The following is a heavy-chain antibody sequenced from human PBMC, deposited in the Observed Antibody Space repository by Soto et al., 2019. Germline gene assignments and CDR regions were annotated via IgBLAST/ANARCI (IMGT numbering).Heavy chain of an antibody. CDR3: ARVIMWERTQDYGDYVNGQWFDP. D-gene: IGHD4-17*01. J-gene: IGHJ5*02. Sequence: GASVKVSCKASGYTFTSYGISWVRQAPGQGLEWMGWISAYNGNTNYAQKLQGRVTMTTDTSTSTAYMELRSLRSDDTAVYYCARVIMWERTQDYGDYVNGQWFDPWGQGTLVTVSS. V-gene: IGHV1-18*01. CDR2: ISAYNGNT. CDR1: GYTFTSYG.